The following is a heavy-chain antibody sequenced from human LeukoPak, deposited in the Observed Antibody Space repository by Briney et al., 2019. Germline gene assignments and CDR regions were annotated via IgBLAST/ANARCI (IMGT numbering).Heavy chain of an antibody. Sequence: GGPLRLSCAASGFTFDDYAMHWVRQAPGKGLEWVSGISWNSGSIGYADSVKGRFTISRDNAKNSLYLQMNSLRAEDTALYYCAKAGIAVAGTDVYFDYWGQGTLVTVSS. CDR2: ISWNSGSI. CDR1: GFTFDDYA. V-gene: IGHV3-9*01. J-gene: IGHJ4*02. D-gene: IGHD6-19*01. CDR3: AKAGIAVAGTDVYFDY.